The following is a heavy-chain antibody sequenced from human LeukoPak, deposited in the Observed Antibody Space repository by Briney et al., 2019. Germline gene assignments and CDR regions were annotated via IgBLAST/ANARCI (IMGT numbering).Heavy chain of an antibody. CDR3: TRRRYMLDKIDV. CDR2: VFHTGST. Sequence: PSGTLSLTGTVSRSSITNNHYWGWIRQPPGKGLGWIGSVFHTGSTYYNPSLRSRVTMSVDTSKHQFSLRLTAVSAADTAIYFCTRRRYMLDKIDVWGRGSLVTVSS. J-gene: IGHJ2*01. D-gene: IGHD3-16*02. CDR1: RSSITNNHY. V-gene: IGHV4-38-2*02.